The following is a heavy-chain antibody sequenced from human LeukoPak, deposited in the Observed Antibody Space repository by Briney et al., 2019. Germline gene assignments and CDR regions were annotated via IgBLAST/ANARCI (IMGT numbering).Heavy chain of an antibody. CDR3: ARDLVGAALGTDAFDI. V-gene: IGHV1-2*02. Sequence: GASVKVSCKASGYTFTGYYMHWVRQAPGQGLEWMGWINPNSGGTNYAQKFQGRVTMTRDTSISTAYMELSRLRSDDTAVYYCARDLVGAALGTDAFDIWGQGTMVTVSS. J-gene: IGHJ3*02. CDR2: INPNSGGT. D-gene: IGHD1-26*01. CDR1: GYTFTGYY.